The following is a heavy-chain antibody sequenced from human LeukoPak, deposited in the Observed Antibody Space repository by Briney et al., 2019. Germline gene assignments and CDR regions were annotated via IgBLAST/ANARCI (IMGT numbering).Heavy chain of an antibody. V-gene: IGHV1-69*01. CDR3: ARDDYVWGSYRYPLDY. CDR2: IIPIFGTA. Sequence: SVKVSCKASGGTFSSYAISWVRQAPGQGLEWMGGIIPIFGTANYAQKFQGRVMITADESTSTAYMELSSLRSEDTAVYYCARDDYVWGSYRYPLDYWGQGTLVTVSS. CDR1: GGTFSSYA. J-gene: IGHJ4*02. D-gene: IGHD3-16*02.